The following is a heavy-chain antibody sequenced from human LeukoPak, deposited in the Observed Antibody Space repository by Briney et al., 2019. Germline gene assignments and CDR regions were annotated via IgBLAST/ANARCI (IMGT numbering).Heavy chain of an antibody. CDR1: GFTFSSYS. Sequence: PGGSLRLSCAASGFTFSSYSMNWVRQAPGKGLEWVSSISSRSSCIYYADSVEGRFTISRDNAKNSLYLQMNSLRAEDTAVYYCARDWRGYSGYGIPWGQGTLVTVSS. J-gene: IGHJ5*02. CDR2: ISSRSSCI. D-gene: IGHD5-12*01. V-gene: IGHV3-21*01. CDR3: ARDWRGYSGYGIP.